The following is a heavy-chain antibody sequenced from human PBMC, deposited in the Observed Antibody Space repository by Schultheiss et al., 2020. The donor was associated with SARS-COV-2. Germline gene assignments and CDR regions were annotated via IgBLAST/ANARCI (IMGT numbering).Heavy chain of an antibody. Sequence: GGSLRLSCAASGFTFDDFAMHWVRQAPGKGLEWVSSISSSSTIYYADSVKGRFTISRDNSKNTLYLQMNSLRAEDTAVYYCAKVSTSSSDSWGQGTLVTVSS. J-gene: IGHJ4*02. D-gene: IGHD6-6*01. V-gene: IGHV3-69-1*01. CDR1: GFTFDDFA. CDR2: ISSSSTI. CDR3: AKVSTSSSDS.